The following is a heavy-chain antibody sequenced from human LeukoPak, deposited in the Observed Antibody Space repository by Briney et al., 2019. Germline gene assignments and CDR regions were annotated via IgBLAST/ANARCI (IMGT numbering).Heavy chain of an antibody. J-gene: IGHJ4*02. Sequence: SVKVSCKASGGTFSSYGISWVRQAPGQGLEWMGRINPIFGIANYAQKFQGRVTITADKSTSTAYMELSSLTSEDTAVYYCARDQNSYGSGSYPDYWGQGTLVTVSS. CDR2: INPIFGIA. D-gene: IGHD3-10*01. CDR1: GGTFSSYG. CDR3: ARDQNSYGSGSYPDY. V-gene: IGHV1-69*04.